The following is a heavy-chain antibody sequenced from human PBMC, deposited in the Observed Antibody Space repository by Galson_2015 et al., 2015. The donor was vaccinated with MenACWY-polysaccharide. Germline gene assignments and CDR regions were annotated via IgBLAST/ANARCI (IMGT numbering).Heavy chain of an antibody. J-gene: IGHJ5*02. V-gene: IGHV3-23*01. CDR2: ISGSASST. CDR3: AKVVPALGERGVPHGFDP. D-gene: IGHD3-10*01. Sequence: SLRLSCAASGFTFSSYAMSWVRQAPGKGLQWVSAISGSASSTYYADSVKGRFTISRDNSKNTLYLQMNSLRAEDTDVYYCAKVVPALGERGVPHGFDPGGQGALVTVSS. CDR1: GFTFSSYA.